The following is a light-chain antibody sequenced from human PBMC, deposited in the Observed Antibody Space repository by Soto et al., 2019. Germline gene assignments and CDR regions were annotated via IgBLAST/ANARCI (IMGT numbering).Light chain of an antibody. Sequence: QLVLTQPASVSGSPGQSITISCTGTSSDIGSNNYVSWYQQHPGKAPKVMIYEVSNRPSGVSNRFSGSKSGNTASLTISGLQAEDEADYYCSSYTVTSVTLYVFGTGTKLTVL. V-gene: IGLV2-14*01. CDR2: EVS. J-gene: IGLJ1*01. CDR1: SSDIGSNNY. CDR3: SSYTVTSVTLYV.